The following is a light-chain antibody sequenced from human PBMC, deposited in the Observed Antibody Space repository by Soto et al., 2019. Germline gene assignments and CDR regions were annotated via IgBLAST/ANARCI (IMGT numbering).Light chain of an antibody. CDR1: SSGVGSYNL. J-gene: IGLJ1*01. V-gene: IGLV2-23*01. CDR3: CSYAGSSTYV. Sequence: QSVLTQPASVSGSPGQSITSSCTGTSSGVGSYNLVSWYQQHPGKAPKLMIYEGSKRPSGVSNRFSGSKSGNTASLTISGLQAEDEADYYCCSYAGSSTYVFGTGTKDTVL. CDR2: EGS.